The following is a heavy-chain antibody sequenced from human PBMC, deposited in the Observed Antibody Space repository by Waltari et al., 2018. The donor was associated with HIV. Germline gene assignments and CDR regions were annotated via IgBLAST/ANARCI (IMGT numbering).Heavy chain of an antibody. CDR3: ARGDSSNWTSTAGNWFDP. J-gene: IGHJ5*02. Sequence: QVQLKQWGAGLLKTSETLSLTCAVYGGSFSGYYWTWIRRPPGRGLEWIGEINHSGSTNYNASLKSRVTISVDTSKNQFSLKLSSVTAADTAVYYCARGDSSNWTSTAGNWFDPWGQGTLVTVSS. CDR1: GGSFSGYY. D-gene: IGHD6-13*01. V-gene: IGHV4-34*01. CDR2: INHSGST.